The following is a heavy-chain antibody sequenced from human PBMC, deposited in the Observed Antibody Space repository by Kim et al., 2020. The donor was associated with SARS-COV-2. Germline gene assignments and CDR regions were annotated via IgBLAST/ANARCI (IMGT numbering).Heavy chain of an antibody. V-gene: IGHV1-24*01. J-gene: IGHJ6*02. D-gene: IGHD3-3*01. CDR1: GYTLTELS. CDR3: ATDQGDDFWSGYYRRYYYGMDV. CDR2: FDPEDGET. Sequence: ASVKVSCKVSGYTLTELSMHWVRQAPGKGLEWMGGFDPEDGETIYAQKFQGRVTMTEDTSTDTAYMELSSLRSEDTAVYYCATDQGDDFWSGYYRRYYYGMDVWGQGTTVTVSS.